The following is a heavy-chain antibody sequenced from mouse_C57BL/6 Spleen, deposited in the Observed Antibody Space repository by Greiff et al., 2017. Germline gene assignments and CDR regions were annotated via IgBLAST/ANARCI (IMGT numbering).Heavy chain of an antibody. V-gene: IGHV1-82*01. Sequence: VQLQQSGPELVKPGASVKISCKASGYAFSSSWMNWVKQRPGKGLEWIGRIYPGDGDTNYNGKFKGKATLTADKSSSTAYMQLSSLTSEDSAVYFCARSGGNYALDYWGQGTTLTVSS. CDR3: ARSGGNYALDY. CDR1: GYAFSSSW. CDR2: IYPGDGDT. D-gene: IGHD2-1*01. J-gene: IGHJ2*01.